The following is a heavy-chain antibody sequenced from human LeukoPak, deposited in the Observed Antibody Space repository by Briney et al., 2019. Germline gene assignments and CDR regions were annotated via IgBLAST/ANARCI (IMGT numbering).Heavy chain of an antibody. CDR2: INEDGNEK. J-gene: IGHJ4*02. CDR1: GFTFSGYW. CDR3: ARVAPGLDY. V-gene: IGHV3-7*01. Sequence: GGSLRLSCAASGFTFSGYWLNWVRQAPGKGLEWVANINEDGNEKYYVDSVKGRFTISRDNAENSLYLQMNSLRDDDTAVYYCARVAPGLDYWGQGTLVTVSS.